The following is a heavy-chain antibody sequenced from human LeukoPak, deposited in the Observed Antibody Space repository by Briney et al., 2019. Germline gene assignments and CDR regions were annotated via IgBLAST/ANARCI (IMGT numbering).Heavy chain of an antibody. CDR1: GGTFSSYA. V-gene: IGHV1-69*05. D-gene: IGHD3-22*01. J-gene: IGHJ2*01. CDR2: IIPIFGTA. Sequence: SVKISCKASGGTFSSYAISWVRQAPGQGLEWMGGIIPIFGTANYAQKFQGRVTITTDESTSTAYMELSSLRSEDTAVYYCARVVVITKWYFDLWGRGTLVTVSS. CDR3: ARVVVITKWYFDL.